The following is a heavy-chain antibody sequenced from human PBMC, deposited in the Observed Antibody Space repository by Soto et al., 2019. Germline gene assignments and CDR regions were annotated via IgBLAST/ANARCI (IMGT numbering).Heavy chain of an antibody. J-gene: IGHJ4*02. CDR1: GGSISSSSYY. D-gene: IGHD5-18*01. Sequence: SETLSLTCTVSGGSISSSSYYWGWIRQPPGKGLEWIGSIYYSGSTYYNPSLKSRVTISVDTSKNQFSLKLSSVTAADTAVYYCARCRYSYGYDFDSWGQGTQVTVSS. CDR3: ARCRYSYGYDFDS. V-gene: IGHV4-39*01. CDR2: IYYSGST.